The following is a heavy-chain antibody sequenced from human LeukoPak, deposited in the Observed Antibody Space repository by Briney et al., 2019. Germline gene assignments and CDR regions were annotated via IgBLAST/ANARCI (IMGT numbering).Heavy chain of an antibody. Sequence: PSGTLSLTCGVSGGSISNGNWWSWVRQAPGKGLEWVSVIDASGTNIESADSVKGRFTISRDNSKKILYLEMNRLRVEDTAVYYCSKAKVSVLTYLDWFPWDWGQGTLVTVSS. CDR2: IDASGTNI. V-gene: IGHV3-23*05. CDR3: SKAKVSVLTYLDWFPWD. D-gene: IGHD3-9*01. CDR1: GGSISNGN. J-gene: IGHJ4*02.